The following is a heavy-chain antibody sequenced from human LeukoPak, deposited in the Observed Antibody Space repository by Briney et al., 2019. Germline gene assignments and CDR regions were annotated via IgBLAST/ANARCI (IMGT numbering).Heavy chain of an antibody. CDR2: ILHTGSA. CDR1: GGSISSYY. J-gene: IGHJ4*02. D-gene: IGHD4-17*01. V-gene: IGHV4-4*07. CDR3: AKTRSFGDYAPFDS. Sequence: PSETLSLTCTVSGGSISSYYWSWIRQPPGKGLGWIGRILHTGSANYNPSLQRRVSISIDTSRNKFSLKMKSVTAADTAVYYCAKTRSFGDYAPFDSWGQGILVTVSS.